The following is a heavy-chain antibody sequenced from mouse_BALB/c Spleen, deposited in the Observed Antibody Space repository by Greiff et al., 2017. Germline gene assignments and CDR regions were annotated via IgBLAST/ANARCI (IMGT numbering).Heavy chain of an antibody. Sequence: EVKLQESGPGLVKPSQSLSLTCTVTGYSITSDYAWNWIRQFPGNKLEWMGYISYSGSTSYNPSLKSRISITRDTSKNQFFLQLNSVTTEDTATYYCARMITGMDYWGQGTSVTVSS. CDR2: ISYSGST. CDR3: ARMITGMDY. V-gene: IGHV3-2*02. J-gene: IGHJ4*01. D-gene: IGHD2-4*01. CDR1: GYSITSDYA.